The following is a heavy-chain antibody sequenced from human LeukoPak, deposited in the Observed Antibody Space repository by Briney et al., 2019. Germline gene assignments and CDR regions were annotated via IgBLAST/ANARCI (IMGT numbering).Heavy chain of an antibody. V-gene: IGHV4-34*01. CDR3: ARLKSGYSYGTLDY. D-gene: IGHD5-18*01. Sequence: SETLSLTCAVYGGSFSGYYWSCIRHPPGKGLEWIGEINHSGSTNYNPSLKSRVTISVDTSKNQFSLKLSAVTAADTAVYYCARLKSGYSYGTLDYWGQGTLVTVSS. CDR2: INHSGST. CDR1: GGSFSGYY. J-gene: IGHJ4*02.